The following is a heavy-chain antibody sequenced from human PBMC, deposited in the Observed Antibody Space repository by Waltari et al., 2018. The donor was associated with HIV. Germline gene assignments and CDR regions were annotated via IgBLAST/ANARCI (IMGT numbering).Heavy chain of an antibody. CDR1: VGSISSGSYY. Sequence: QVQLQESGPGLVKPSQTLSLTCTVSVGSISSGSYYWSWIRQPAGKGLEWIGRIYTSGSTNYNPTSKSRVTISVDTSKNQFSLKLSSVTAADTAVYYCASIPRLCSGGSCYLPLDYWGQGTLVTVSS. D-gene: IGHD2-15*01. V-gene: IGHV4-61*02. CDR2: IYTSGST. CDR3: ASIPRLCSGGSCYLPLDY. J-gene: IGHJ4*02.